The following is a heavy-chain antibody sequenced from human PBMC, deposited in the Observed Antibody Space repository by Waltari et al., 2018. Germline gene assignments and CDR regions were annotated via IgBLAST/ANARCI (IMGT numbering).Heavy chain of an antibody. CDR2: ITPMIGTE. CDR1: GCTFCSCP. V-gene: IGHV1-69*14. J-gene: IGHJ6*03. D-gene: IGHD6-13*01. CDR3: AAAGTTDYYYCYYRAD. Sequence: QVQLVQSGAEVKKPGSSVKFSCKACGCTFCSCPISWVRQASGEGLEGMGGITPMIGTENNARKLQGGVTYTAHKFTSTAYMALDRLRTQDTPVQYCAAAGTTDYYYCYYRADWGQGTTVTVSS.